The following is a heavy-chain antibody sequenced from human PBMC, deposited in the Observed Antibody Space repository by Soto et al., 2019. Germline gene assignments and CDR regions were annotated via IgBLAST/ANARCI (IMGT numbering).Heavy chain of an antibody. CDR1: GGSVRSGRYY. D-gene: IGHD6-13*01. CDR3: AREGGIAAAGLNWFDP. V-gene: IGHV4-61*01. CDR2: VFYSGST. Sequence: PSETLSLTCTVSGGSVRSGRYYWSWIRQPPGKGLEWIGYVFYSGSTRYNPSLKSRVTISVDTSKNQFSLKLSSVTAADTAVYYCAREGGIAAAGLNWFDPWGQGTLVTVSS. J-gene: IGHJ5*02.